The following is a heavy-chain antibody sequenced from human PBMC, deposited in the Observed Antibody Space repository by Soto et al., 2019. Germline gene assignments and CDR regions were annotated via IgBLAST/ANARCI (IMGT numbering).Heavy chain of an antibody. CDR1: GFTFSSYA. CDR3: ARDDYCSSTSCYQYYYGMDV. D-gene: IGHD2-2*01. Sequence: QVQLVESGGGVVQPGRSLRLSCAASGFTFSSYAMHWVRQAPGKGLEWVAVISYDGSNKYYADSVKGRFTISRDNSKNTLYRQMNSLRAEDTAVYYCARDDYCSSTSCYQYYYGMDVWGQGTTVTVSS. V-gene: IGHV3-30-3*01. CDR2: ISYDGSNK. J-gene: IGHJ6*02.